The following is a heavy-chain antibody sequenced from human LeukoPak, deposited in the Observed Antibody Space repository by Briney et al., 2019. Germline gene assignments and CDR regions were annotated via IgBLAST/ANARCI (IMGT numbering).Heavy chain of an antibody. CDR1: GGSISRDY. Sequence: KPSETLSLTCTGSGGSISRDYWSWLRQPPRKGLDGVGYICYIGSTNYNPSLKSRVTISVDTSKNQFSLKLSPVPPAHPPVFFCARDYLGWFGDAQRIEYYLDVWGKGTTVSVSS. V-gene: IGHV4-59*01. J-gene: IGHJ6*03. CDR2: ICYIGST. CDR3: ARDYLGWFGDAQRIEYYLDV. D-gene: IGHD3-10*01.